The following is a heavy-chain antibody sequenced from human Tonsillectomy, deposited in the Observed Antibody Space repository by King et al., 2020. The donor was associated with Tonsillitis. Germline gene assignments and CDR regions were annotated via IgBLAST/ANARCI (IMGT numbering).Heavy chain of an antibody. J-gene: IGHJ4*02. CDR3: ARDHYYDSSDYYSTFDY. D-gene: IGHD3-22*01. V-gene: IGHV3-30*01. CDR1: GFTFSRYA. CDR2: ISYDGSNK. Sequence: VQLVESGGGVVQPGRSLRLSCAASGFTFSRYAIHWVRQAPGKGLEWVAVISYDGSNKYSADSVKGRFTISRDNSKTTRYLQMNSLRAEDTAVYYCARDHYYDSSDYYSTFDYWGQGTLVTVSS.